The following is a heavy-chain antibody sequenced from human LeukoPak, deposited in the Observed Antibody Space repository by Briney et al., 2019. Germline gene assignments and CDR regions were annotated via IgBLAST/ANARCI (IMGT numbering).Heavy chain of an antibody. CDR2: IIPILGIA. V-gene: IGHV1-69*04. CDR1: GYTFTSYD. Sequence: ASVKVSCKASGYTFTSYDINWVRQATGQGLEWMGRIIPILGIANYAQKFQGRVTITADKSTSTAYMELSSLRSEDTAVYYCAREGEMATINFDYWGQGTLVTVSS. J-gene: IGHJ4*02. D-gene: IGHD5-24*01. CDR3: AREGEMATINFDY.